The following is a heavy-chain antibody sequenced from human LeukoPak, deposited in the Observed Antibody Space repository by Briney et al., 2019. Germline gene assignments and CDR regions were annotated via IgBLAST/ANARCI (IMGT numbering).Heavy chain of an antibody. CDR2: ITDSGDDT. Sequence: GGSLRLSCAASGFTFSSYWMHWVRQAPGKGLEWLSVITDSGDDTHHADSVKGRFTMSRDNSKNTLYLRLNSLRAEDTAVYYCAKSPLRYCTVSTCYPLDYWGQGTLVTVSS. CDR1: GFTFSSYW. CDR3: AKSPLRYCTVSTCYPLDY. J-gene: IGHJ4*02. D-gene: IGHD2-8*02. V-gene: IGHV3-23*01.